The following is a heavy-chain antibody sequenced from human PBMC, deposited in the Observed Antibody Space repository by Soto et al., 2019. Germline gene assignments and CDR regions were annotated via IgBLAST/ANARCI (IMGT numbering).Heavy chain of an antibody. V-gene: IGHV1-18*01. D-gene: IGHD3-22*01. CDR2: ISAYNGNT. CDR3: ARDETMIVVASFGMDV. CDR1: GYTFTSYG. J-gene: IGHJ6*02. Sequence: QVQLVQSGAEVKKPGASVKVSCKASGYTFTSYGISWVRQAPGQGLEWMGWISAYNGNTNYAQKLQGRVTMTTDTPTSTAYMELRSLRSDDTAVYYCARDETMIVVASFGMDVWGQGTTVTVSS.